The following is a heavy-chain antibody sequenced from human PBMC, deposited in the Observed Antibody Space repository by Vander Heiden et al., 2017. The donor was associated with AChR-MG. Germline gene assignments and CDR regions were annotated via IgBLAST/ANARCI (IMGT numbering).Heavy chain of an antibody. D-gene: IGHD2-8*02. V-gene: IGHV3-30*04. CDR1: EFTFSNYA. CDR3: VRDSTNLGYCTGDNCVPFDY. J-gene: IGHJ4*02. CDR2: ISNDGRDK. Sequence: QVQLVESGGGVVQPGRSLRLSCAASEFTFSNYAFHWGRQAPGKGLEWVAVISNDGRDKYYVNYVKGRFTISRDNSRNTLYLQMNSLRVEDTATYYCVRDSTNLGYCTGDNCVPFDYWGQGSRVTVSS.